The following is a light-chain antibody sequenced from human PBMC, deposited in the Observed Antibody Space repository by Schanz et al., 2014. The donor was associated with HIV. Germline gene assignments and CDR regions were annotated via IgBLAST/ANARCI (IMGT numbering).Light chain of an antibody. Sequence: QSALIQPPSVSGSPGQSITISCTGTISDVGSYNLVSRYQQHPGKAPKLMIYSVTQRPSGVSDRFSGSKSDNTASLTISGLQADDEADYYCCSYAEGGTYVFGTGTKLTVL. CDR3: CSYAEGGTYV. CDR2: SVT. V-gene: IGLV2-23*02. CDR1: ISDVGSYNL. J-gene: IGLJ1*01.